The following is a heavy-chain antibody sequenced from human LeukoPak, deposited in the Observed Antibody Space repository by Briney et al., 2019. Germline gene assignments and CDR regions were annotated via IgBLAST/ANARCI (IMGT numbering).Heavy chain of an antibody. V-gene: IGHV1-2*02. D-gene: IGHD6-13*01. Sequence: GASVKVSRKASGYTFTGYYMHWVRQAPGQGLEWMGWINPNSGDTNYAQKFQGRVTMTSDTSISTAYMELNRLTYDDTAVYYCARDRPHTDAWYEGRDYWGQGTLVTVSS. CDR2: INPNSGDT. CDR3: ARDRPHTDAWYEGRDY. CDR1: GYTFTGYY. J-gene: IGHJ4*02.